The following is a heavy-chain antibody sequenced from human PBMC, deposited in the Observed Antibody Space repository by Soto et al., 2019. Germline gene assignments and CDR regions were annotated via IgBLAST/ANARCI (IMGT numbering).Heavy chain of an antibody. CDR2: IKSKTDGGTT. V-gene: IGHV3-15*01. Sequence: GGSLRLSCAASGFTFRNAWMSWVRQAPGKGLEWVGRIKSKTDGGTTDYAAPVKGRFTISRDDSKNTLYLQMNSLKTEDTAVYYCTREDYYNYGMDVWGQGTTVTVSS. D-gene: IGHD1-26*01. CDR3: TREDYYNYGMDV. CDR1: GFTFRNAW. J-gene: IGHJ6*02.